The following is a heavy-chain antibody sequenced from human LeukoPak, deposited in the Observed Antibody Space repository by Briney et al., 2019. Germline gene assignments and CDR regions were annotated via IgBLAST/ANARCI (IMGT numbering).Heavy chain of an antibody. J-gene: IGHJ6*03. CDR1: GYSISSGYY. D-gene: IGHD1-26*01. V-gene: IGHV4-38-2*02. CDR3: GRTGAGYYYYYMDV. Sequence: SETLSLTCTVSGYSISSGYYLGWIRQPPGKGLEWIGTIYRSGSTYSNPSLRGRVTISVDTSKNQFSLKLSSVTAADTAVYYCGRTGAGYYYYYMDVWGKGTTVTVS. CDR2: IYRSGST.